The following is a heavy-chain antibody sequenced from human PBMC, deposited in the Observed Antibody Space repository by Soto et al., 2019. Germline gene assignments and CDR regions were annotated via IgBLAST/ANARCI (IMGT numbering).Heavy chain of an antibody. D-gene: IGHD4-17*01. Sequence: PATRSVTSPLSGSSIGTHYRNLLLHPTGKGLEWIGCISYNGNSYSIPSLRSRVTVSMDRSKNQVSLKLPSVTAADTAIYYCAREPYGGFSGGVYFYSALDVWGQGTTVTVSS. CDR3: AREPYGGFSGGVYFYSALDV. CDR2: ISYNGNS. J-gene: IGHJ6*02. CDR1: GSSIGTHY. V-gene: IGHV4-59*11.